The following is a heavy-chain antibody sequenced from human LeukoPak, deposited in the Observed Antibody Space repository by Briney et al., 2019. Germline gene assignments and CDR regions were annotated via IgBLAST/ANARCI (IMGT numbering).Heavy chain of an antibody. CDR3: ARGGLAAAGIDY. CDR2: IWYNGSNK. D-gene: IGHD6-13*01. J-gene: IGHJ4*02. V-gene: IGHV3-33*01. CDR1: GFTFSHYG. Sequence: PGGSLRLSCAASGFTFSHYGMHWVRQVPGKGLEWVAIIWYNGSNKYYADSVKGRFTTSRDNSKNTLYLQMNSLRAEDTGIYYCARGGLAAAGIDYWGQGTLVTVSS.